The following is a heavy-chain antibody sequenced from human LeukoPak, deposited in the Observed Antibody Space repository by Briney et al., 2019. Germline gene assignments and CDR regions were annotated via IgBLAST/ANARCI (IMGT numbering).Heavy chain of an antibody. CDR1: GFTFSAYW. V-gene: IGHV3-7*01. Sequence: GGSLRLSCAASGFTFSAYWMSWIRQAPGKGLEWVANIKQDGSDKFYADSMKGRFTISRDNAKNSVYLQMDSLRVEDTAVYYCTRDYRGKDVWGRGTTVTVSS. CDR2: IKQDGSDK. J-gene: IGHJ6*02. CDR3: TRDYRGKDV. D-gene: IGHD3-16*02.